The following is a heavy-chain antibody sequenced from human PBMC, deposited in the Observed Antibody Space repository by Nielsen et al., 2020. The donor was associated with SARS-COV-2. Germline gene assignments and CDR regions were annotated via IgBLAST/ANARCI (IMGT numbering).Heavy chain of an antibody. CDR1: GFAFSDYG. CDR2: ISYDESNK. CDR3: SSLTARLY. Sequence: GGSLRLSCAASGFAFSDYGMHWVRQAPGQGLEWVTLISYDESNKEYVDSVKGRFTVSRDNSKNTLYLQMNSLRAEDTAVYYCSSLTARLYWGQGTPVTVSS. V-gene: IGHV3-30*03. D-gene: IGHD6-6*01. J-gene: IGHJ4*02.